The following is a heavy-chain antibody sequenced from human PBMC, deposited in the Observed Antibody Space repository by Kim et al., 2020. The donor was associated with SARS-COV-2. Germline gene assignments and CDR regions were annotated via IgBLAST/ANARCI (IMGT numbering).Heavy chain of an antibody. CDR2: ISYDGSNK. V-gene: IGHV3-30*04. CDR3: ARDRSWGQLALRY. D-gene: IGHD6-13*01. CDR1: GFTFSSYA. J-gene: IGHJ4*02. Sequence: GGSLRLSCAASGFTFSSYAMHWVRQAPGKGLEWVAVISYDGSNKYYADSVKGRFTISRDNSKNTLYLQMNSLRAEDTAVYYCARDRSWGQLALRYWGQGTLVTVSS.